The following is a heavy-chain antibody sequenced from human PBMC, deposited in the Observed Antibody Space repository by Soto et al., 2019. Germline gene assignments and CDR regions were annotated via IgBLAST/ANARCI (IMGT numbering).Heavy chain of an antibody. CDR2: LSRGDER. D-gene: IGHD2-2*01. J-gene: IGHJ4*01. CDR3: ATQTSSYTWGF. Sequence: QVQLQESGPGLVKPSETLSLTCTVSGAPITTTKWWAWVRLPTGKGLEWIGELSRGDERSSNPSLEGRFTMSLDKSNTPFSLKLTSVTAAHTAIYYCATQTSSYTWGFWGRGTSVTVSS. V-gene: IGHV4-4*02. CDR1: GAPITTTKW.